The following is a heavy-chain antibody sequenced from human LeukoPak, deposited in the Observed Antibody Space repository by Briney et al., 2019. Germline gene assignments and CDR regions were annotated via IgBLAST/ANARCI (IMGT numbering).Heavy chain of an antibody. D-gene: IGHD4-11*01. CDR1: GFTFDDYG. CDR2: INWNGGST. V-gene: IGHV3-20*04. Sequence: GGSLRLSCAASGFTFDDYGMSWVRQAPGKWLEWVSGINWNGGSTGYADSVKGRFTISRDDAKNSLYLQMNSLRAEDTALYYCARGGMTTYFDYWGQGTLVTVSS. J-gene: IGHJ4*02. CDR3: ARGGMTTYFDY.